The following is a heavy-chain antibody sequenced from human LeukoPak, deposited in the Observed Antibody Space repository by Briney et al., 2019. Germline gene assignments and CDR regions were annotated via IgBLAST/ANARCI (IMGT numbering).Heavy chain of an antibody. Sequence: ASVKVSCKASGYTFTSYGISLVRQAPGQGLEWMGWISAYNGNTNYAQKLQGRVAMTTDTSTSTAYMELRSLRSDDTAVYYCARDRGYSYGYNYYYMDVWGKGTTVTVSS. D-gene: IGHD5-18*01. V-gene: IGHV1-18*01. CDR1: GYTFTSYG. J-gene: IGHJ6*03. CDR2: ISAYNGNT. CDR3: ARDRGYSYGYNYYYMDV.